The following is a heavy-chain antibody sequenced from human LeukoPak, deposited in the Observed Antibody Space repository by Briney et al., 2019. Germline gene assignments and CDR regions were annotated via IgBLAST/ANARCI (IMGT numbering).Heavy chain of an antibody. CDR3: ARLSCSSTSCYRDYYYYGMDV. CDR2: IYPGDSDT. V-gene: IGHV5-51*01. J-gene: IGHJ6*02. CDR1: GYSFTSYW. Sequence: GESLKISCKGSGYSFTSYWIGWVRQMPGKGLEWMGIIYPGDSDTRYSPSFQGQVTISADKSISTAYLQWSSLKASDTAMYYCARLSCSSTSCYRDYYYYGMDVWGQGTTVTVSS. D-gene: IGHD2-2*02.